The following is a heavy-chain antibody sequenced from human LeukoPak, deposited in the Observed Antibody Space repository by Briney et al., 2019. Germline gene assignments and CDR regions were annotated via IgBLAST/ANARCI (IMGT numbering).Heavy chain of an antibody. Sequence: ASQTLSLTCTVSGGSISSGSYYWSWIRQPAGKGLEWIGSIYYSGSTYYNPSLKSRVTISVDTSKNQFSLKLSSVTAADTAVYYCARRGVFWGSVSPGPVYYWGQGTLVTVSS. CDR1: GGSISSGSYY. V-gene: IGHV4-39*01. D-gene: IGHD3-10*01. CDR3: ARRGVFWGSVSPGPVYY. CDR2: IYYSGST. J-gene: IGHJ4*02.